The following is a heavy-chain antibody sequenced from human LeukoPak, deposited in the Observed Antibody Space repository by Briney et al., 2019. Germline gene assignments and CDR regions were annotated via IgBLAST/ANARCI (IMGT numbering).Heavy chain of an antibody. D-gene: IGHD4-17*01. CDR3: ARDVGYGDYGAFDI. Sequence: PGGSLRLSCAASGFTFSSYWMSWVRQAPGKGLEWVANIKQDGSGKYYVDSVKGRFTISRDNAKNSLYLQMNSLRAEDTAVYYCARDVGYGDYGAFDIWGQGTMVTVSS. CDR2: IKQDGSGK. V-gene: IGHV3-7*01. CDR1: GFTFSSYW. J-gene: IGHJ3*02.